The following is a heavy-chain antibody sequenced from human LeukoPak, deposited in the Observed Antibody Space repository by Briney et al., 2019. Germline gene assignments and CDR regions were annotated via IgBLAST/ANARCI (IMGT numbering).Heavy chain of an antibody. D-gene: IGHD5-24*01. V-gene: IGHV4-31*03. CDR3: ARSSRRLQWEGYYYYYYYMDV. CDR1: GGSISGGGYY. J-gene: IGHJ6*03. Sequence: SETLSLTCTVSGGSISGGGYYWSWIRQHPGKGLEWIEYIYYSGSTYYNPSLKSRVTISVDTSKNQFSLKLSSVTAADTAVYYCARSSRRLQWEGYYYYYYYMDVWGKGTTVTVSS. CDR2: IYYSGST.